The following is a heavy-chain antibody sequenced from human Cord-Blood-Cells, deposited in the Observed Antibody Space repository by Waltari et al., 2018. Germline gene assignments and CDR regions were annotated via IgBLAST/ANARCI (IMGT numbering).Heavy chain of an antibody. J-gene: IGHJ4*02. Sequence: VQLVQSVAEAKMPVASVKVPCKVSGCTRTDLSMHWVRQAPGKGLEWMGGFDPEDGETIYAQKFQGRVTMTEDTSTDTAYMELSSLRSEDTAVYYCATGTPHVGATTDYWGQGTLVTVSS. CDR2: FDPEDGET. V-gene: IGHV1-24*01. CDR3: ATGTPHVGATTDY. CDR1: GCTRTDLS. D-gene: IGHD1-26*01.